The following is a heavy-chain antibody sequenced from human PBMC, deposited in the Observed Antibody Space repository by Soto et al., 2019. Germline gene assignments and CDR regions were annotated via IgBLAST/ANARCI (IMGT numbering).Heavy chain of an antibody. Sequence: PGGSLRLSCAASGFTFSSYAMSWVRQAPGKGLEWVSAISGSGGCTYYADSVKGRFTISRDNSKNALYLQMNSLRAEDTAVYYCAKGGYYYGSGSYSGVYWGQVTLVTVSS. CDR3: AKGGYYYGSGSYSGVY. V-gene: IGHV3-23*01. CDR2: ISGSGGCT. CDR1: GFTFSSYA. J-gene: IGHJ4*02. D-gene: IGHD3-10*01.